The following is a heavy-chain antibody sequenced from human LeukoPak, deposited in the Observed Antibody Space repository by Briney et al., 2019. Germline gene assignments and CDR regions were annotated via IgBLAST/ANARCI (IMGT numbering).Heavy chain of an antibody. CDR1: GFTFSSYS. J-gene: IGHJ6*02. Sequence: GSLRLSCAASGFTFSSYSMNWIRQPPGKGLEWIGEINHSGSTNYNPSLKSRVTISVDTSKNQFSLKLSSVTAADTAVYYCAADSSSSYYYYGMDVWGQGTTVTVSS. CDR2: INHSGST. V-gene: IGHV4-34*08. D-gene: IGHD6-6*01. CDR3: AADSSSSYYYYGMDV.